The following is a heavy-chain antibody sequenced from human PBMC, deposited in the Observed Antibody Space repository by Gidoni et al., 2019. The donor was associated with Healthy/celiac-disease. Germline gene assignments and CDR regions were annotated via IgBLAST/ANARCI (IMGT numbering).Heavy chain of an antibody. CDR1: GGSISSYY. CDR3: ARDGSDWGAYYYYGMDV. Sequence: QVQLQESGPGLVKPSETLSPTCTSSGGSISSYYWGLIRHPPGQGLEWIGYIYYSWSTNYNPSLKSRCTISVDTSKNQFSLKLSSVTAADTAVYYCARDGSDWGAYYYYGMDVWGQGTTVTVSS. V-gene: IGHV4-59*01. CDR2: IYYSWST. D-gene: IGHD3-9*01. J-gene: IGHJ6*02.